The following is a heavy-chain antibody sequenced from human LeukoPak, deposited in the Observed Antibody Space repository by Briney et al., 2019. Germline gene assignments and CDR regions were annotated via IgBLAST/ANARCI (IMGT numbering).Heavy chain of an antibody. CDR2: IYYSGST. V-gene: IGHV4-30-4*08. J-gene: IGHJ4*02. CDR3: ARVHRSSGHIGL. D-gene: IGHD1-14*01. Sequence: SETLTVTGTVPGGSISSGDYYWSGIRQPPGKGLQWIGYIYYSGSTYYNPSLKSRITITADTSKNQFSLKLSSVTAADTAVYYCARVHRSSGHIGLWGQGTLVTVSS. CDR1: GGSISSGDYY.